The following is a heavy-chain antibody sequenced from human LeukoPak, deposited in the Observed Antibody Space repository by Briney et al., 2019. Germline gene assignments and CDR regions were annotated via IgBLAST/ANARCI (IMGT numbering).Heavy chain of an antibody. Sequence: SETLSLTCNVSGGSVRGYYWSWIRQPPGKGLEWIGYIYSSGSTNYNPSLKSRVTMSVDTSKNQFSLKVSSVTAADTAVYYCARVFDSGSQAYFYYMDVWGKGTTVTISS. CDR1: GGSVRGYY. CDR2: IYSSGST. V-gene: IGHV4-59*02. J-gene: IGHJ6*03. D-gene: IGHD3-10*01. CDR3: ARVFDSGSQAYFYYMDV.